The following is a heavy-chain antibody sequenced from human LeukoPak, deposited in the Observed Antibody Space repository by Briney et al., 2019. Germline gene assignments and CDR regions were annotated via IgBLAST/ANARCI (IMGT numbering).Heavy chain of an antibody. J-gene: IGHJ6*02. CDR3: ARDHCSGGSCYSMLGHYGMDV. Sequence: ASVKVSCKASAYTFTNYALNWVRQAPGQGLEWMGWINTDTGTPRYAQGFTGRFVFSLDTSVSTAYLQISSLKAEDTAVYYCARDHCSGGSCYSMLGHYGMDVWGRGTTVTVSS. CDR1: AYTFTNYA. D-gene: IGHD2-15*01. V-gene: IGHV7-4-1*02. CDR2: INTDTGTP.